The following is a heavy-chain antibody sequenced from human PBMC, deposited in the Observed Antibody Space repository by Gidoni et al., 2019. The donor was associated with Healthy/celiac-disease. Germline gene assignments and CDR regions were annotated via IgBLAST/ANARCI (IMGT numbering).Heavy chain of an antibody. CDR2: ISGSGCST. D-gene: IGHD4-17*01. V-gene: IGHV3-23*04. CDR3: AKKESSRYGDYDY. J-gene: IGHJ4*02. Sequence: EVQLVRSGGGLVQSGGSLRLSCAACGFTFSSYAMSWVRQAPGKGLEWVAAISGSGCSTYYAASVKGRFIISRDNSNNTLYLQITSLRAEDTAVYYCAKKESSRYGDYDYWGQGTLLTVAS. CDR1: GFTFSSYA.